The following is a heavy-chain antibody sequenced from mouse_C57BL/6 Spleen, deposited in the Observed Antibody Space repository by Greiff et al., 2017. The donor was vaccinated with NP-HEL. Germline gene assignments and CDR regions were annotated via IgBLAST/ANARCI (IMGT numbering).Heavy chain of an antibody. CDR1: GYTFTSYW. Sequence: QVQLQQPGTELVKPGASVKLSCKASGYTFTSYWMHWVKQRPGQGLAWIGNINPSNGGTNYNEKFKSKATLTVDKSSSTTYMQLSSLTSEDSAVYYCARDGPNSNYDDWFAYWGQGTLVTVSA. CDR2: INPSNGGT. D-gene: IGHD2-5*01. V-gene: IGHV1-53*01. J-gene: IGHJ3*01. CDR3: ARDGPNSNYDDWFAY.